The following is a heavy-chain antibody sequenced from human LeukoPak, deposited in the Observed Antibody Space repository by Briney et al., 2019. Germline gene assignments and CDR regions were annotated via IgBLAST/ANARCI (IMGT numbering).Heavy chain of an antibody. Sequence: ASVKVSCKASGYNFISYGVSWMRLVPGQGLEWMGWISAYNGNTNYAQKLQGRVTMTTDTSTSTAYMELRSLRSDDTAVYYCARDKGEGRWYYFDYWGQGTLVTVSS. D-gene: IGHD3-16*01. V-gene: IGHV1-18*04. CDR1: GYNFISYG. CDR3: ARDKGEGRWYYFDY. J-gene: IGHJ4*02. CDR2: ISAYNGNT.